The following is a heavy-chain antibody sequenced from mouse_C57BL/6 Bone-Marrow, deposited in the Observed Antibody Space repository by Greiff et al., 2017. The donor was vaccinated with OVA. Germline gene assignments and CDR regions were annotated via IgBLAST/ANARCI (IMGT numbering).Heavy chain of an antibody. Sequence: QVQLKQPGAELVRPGTSVKLSCKASGYTFTSYWMHWVKQRPGQGLEWIGVIDPSDSYTNYNQKFKGKATLTVDTSSSTAYMQLSSLTSEDSAVYYCARYYSNYEYFDVWGTGTTVTVYS. CDR1: GYTFTSYW. CDR3: ARYYSNYEYFDV. CDR2: IDPSDSYT. V-gene: IGHV1-59*01. J-gene: IGHJ1*03. D-gene: IGHD2-5*01.